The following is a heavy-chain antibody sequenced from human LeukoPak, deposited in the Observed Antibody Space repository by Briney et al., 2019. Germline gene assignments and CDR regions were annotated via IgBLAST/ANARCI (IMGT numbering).Heavy chain of an antibody. CDR3: ASRSFIVAAGTFDI. V-gene: IGHV1-8*03. Sequence: ASVKVSCKASGYTFTSYDINWVRQATGQGLEWMGWMNPNSGNTGYAQKFQGRVTITRNTSISTAYMELSSLRSEDTAVYYCASRSFIVAAGTFDIWGQGTMVTVSS. CDR2: MNPNSGNT. CDR1: GYTFTSYD. J-gene: IGHJ3*02. D-gene: IGHD5-12*01.